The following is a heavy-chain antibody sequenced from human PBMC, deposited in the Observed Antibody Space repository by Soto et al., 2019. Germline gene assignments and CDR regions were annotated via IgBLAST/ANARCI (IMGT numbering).Heavy chain of an antibody. D-gene: IGHD6-13*01. V-gene: IGHV4-30-2*01. J-gene: IGHJ4*02. CDR2: IYHSGST. CDR1: GGSISSGGYS. Sequence: PSETLSLTCAVSGGSISSGGYSWSWIRQPPGKGLEWIGYIYHSGSTYYNPSLKSRVTISVDRSKNQFSLKLSSVTAADTAVYFCVMSPRWYNIDSWGQGILVTVSS. CDR3: VMSPRWYNIDS.